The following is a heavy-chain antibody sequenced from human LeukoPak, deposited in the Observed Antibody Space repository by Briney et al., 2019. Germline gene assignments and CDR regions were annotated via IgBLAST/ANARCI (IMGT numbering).Heavy chain of an antibody. CDR1: GFPFSSYW. Sequence: GGSLRLSCAASGFPFSSYWMSWVRQAPGKGLEWVSYISSSGSTIYYADSVKGRFTISRDNAKNSLYLQMNSLRAEDTAVYYCARDAYYSSGSIDYWGQGTLVTVSS. CDR2: ISSSGSTI. V-gene: IGHV3-48*04. D-gene: IGHD6-19*01. CDR3: ARDAYYSSGSIDY. J-gene: IGHJ4*02.